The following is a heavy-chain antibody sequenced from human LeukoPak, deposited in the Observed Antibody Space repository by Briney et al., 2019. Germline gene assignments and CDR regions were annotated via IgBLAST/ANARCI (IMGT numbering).Heavy chain of an antibody. CDR1: GFTVSSNY. CDR2: IYSGGST. Sequence: PGGSLRLSCAASGFTVSSNYMSWVRQAPGKGLEWVSVIYSGGSTYYADSVKGRFPISRDNSKNTLYLQMNSLRAEDTAVYHCAGGKRDGSMLFEYWGQGTLVTVSS. J-gene: IGHJ4*02. V-gene: IGHV3-66*01. D-gene: IGHD5-24*01. CDR3: AGGKRDGSMLFEY.